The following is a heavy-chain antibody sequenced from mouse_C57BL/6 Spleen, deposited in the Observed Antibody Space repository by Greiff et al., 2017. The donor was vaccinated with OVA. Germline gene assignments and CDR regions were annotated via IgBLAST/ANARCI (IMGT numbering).Heavy chain of an antibody. Sequence: QVQLKQSGAELMKPGASVKLSCKATGYTFTGYWIEWVKQRPGHGLEWIGEILPGRGSTNYNEKLKGMATFTADTPSNTAYLQLISLTTEDSAIYYCARFYYDYDEGYAMDYWGQGTSVTVSS. V-gene: IGHV1-9*01. J-gene: IGHJ4*01. CDR2: ILPGRGST. CDR3: ARFYYDYDEGYAMDY. D-gene: IGHD2-4*01. CDR1: GYTFTGYW.